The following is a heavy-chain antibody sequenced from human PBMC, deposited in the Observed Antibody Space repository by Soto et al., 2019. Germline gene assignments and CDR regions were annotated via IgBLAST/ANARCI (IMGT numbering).Heavy chain of an antibody. Sequence: GGSLRLSCAASGFTFRSFTMNWVRHAPVKGLEWVSTISSNSAYIYYTDALRGRFTISRDNAKNSLHLQMNSLRAEDTAVYYCTRDASRDSSALGWFDPWGQGTLVTVSS. V-gene: IGHV3-21*01. D-gene: IGHD6-13*01. CDR1: GFTFRSFT. CDR2: ISSNSAYI. J-gene: IGHJ5*02. CDR3: TRDASRDSSALGWFDP.